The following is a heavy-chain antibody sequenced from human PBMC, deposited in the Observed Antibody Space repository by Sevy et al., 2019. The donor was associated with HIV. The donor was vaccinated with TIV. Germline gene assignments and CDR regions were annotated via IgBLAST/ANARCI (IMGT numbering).Heavy chain of an antibody. CDR2: ISYDGSNK. J-gene: IGHJ4*02. CDR3: AKTFYCSGGSCTGYFDY. Sequence: GGSLRLSCAASGFTFSSYGMHWDRQAPGKGLEWVAVISYDGSNKYYADSVKGRFTISRDNSKNTLYLQMNSLRAEDTAVYYCAKTFYCSGGSCTGYFDYWGQGTLVTVSS. V-gene: IGHV3-30*18. CDR1: GFTFSSYG. D-gene: IGHD2-15*01.